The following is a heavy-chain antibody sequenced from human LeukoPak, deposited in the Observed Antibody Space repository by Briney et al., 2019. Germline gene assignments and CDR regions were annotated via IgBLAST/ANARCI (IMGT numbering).Heavy chain of an antibody. J-gene: IGHJ5*02. D-gene: IGHD2-2*01. Sequence: PSETLSLTCTVSGGSISSSTYYWGWIRQPPGKGLEWIGSIYYSGSTYYNPSLKSRVTISVDTSKNQFSLKLSSVTAADTAVYYCARHLPPSVVPAAIARAIWFDPWGQGTLVTVSS. CDR3: ARHLPPSVVPAAIARAIWFDP. CDR1: GGSISSSTYY. V-gene: IGHV4-39*01. CDR2: IYYSGST.